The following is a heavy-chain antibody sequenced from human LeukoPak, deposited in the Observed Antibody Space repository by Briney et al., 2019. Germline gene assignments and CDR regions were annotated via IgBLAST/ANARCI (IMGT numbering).Heavy chain of an antibody. D-gene: IGHD3-9*01. J-gene: IGHJ5*01. V-gene: IGHV6-1*01. CDR1: GDSVSSNSAS. Sequence: SQTLSLTCAISGDSVSSNSASWNWIRQSPSRGLEWLGWTYYRSKWYNDYSVSVRGRITINPDTSKNHFSLQLNSVTPDDTAIYYCARRGKSGQYFDWLYHFDAWG. CDR3: ARRGKSGQYFDWLYHFDA. CDR2: TYYRSKWYN.